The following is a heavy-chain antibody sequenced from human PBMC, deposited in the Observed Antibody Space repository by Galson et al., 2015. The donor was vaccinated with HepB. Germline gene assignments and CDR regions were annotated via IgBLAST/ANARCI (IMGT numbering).Heavy chain of an antibody. D-gene: IGHD1-14*01. CDR3: ARGGANRPNWYFDL. CDR1: GGTFSSYA. Sequence: SVKVSCKASGGTFSSYAISWVRQAPGQGLEWMGGIIPIFGTANYAQKFQGRVTITADESTSTAYMELSSLRSEDTAVYYCARGGANRPNWYFDLWGRGTLVTVSS. J-gene: IGHJ2*01. CDR2: IIPIFGTA. V-gene: IGHV1-69*13.